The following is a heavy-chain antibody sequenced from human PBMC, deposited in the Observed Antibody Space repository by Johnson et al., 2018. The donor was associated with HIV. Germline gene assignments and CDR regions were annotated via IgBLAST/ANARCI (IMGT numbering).Heavy chain of an antibody. D-gene: IGHD6-6*01. CDR2: IPYDGSNK. CDR3: ARDGSQLADAFEI. V-gene: IGHV3-30-3*01. J-gene: IGHJ3*02. Sequence: QMLLVESGGGVVQPGRSLRLSCAASGFTFSSYAMHWVRQAPGKGLEWVAVIPYDGSNKYYADSVKGRFTISRDNSKNTLYLQMNSLRAEDTAVYYCARDGSQLADAFEIWGQGTMVTVSS. CDR1: GFTFSSYA.